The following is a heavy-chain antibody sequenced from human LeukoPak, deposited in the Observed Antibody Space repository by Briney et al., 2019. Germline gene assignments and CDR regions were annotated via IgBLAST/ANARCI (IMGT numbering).Heavy chain of an antibody. CDR3: ATETGVYFEY. CDR2: IYYSGTT. J-gene: IGHJ4*02. D-gene: IGHD3-10*01. Sequence: SETLSLTCTVSGASISSYYWSWIRQPPGKGLEWIGYIYYSGTTNYNPSLKSRVTLSVDTSKSQFSLKLSSVTAADTAIYYCATETGVYFEYWGQGTLVTVSP. CDR1: GASISSYY. V-gene: IGHV4-59*01.